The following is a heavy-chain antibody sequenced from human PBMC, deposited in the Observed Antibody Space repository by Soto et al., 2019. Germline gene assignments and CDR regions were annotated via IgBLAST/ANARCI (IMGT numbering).Heavy chain of an antibody. CDR2: IRSNANSYAT. CDR3: TRPAFCSGGSCYSSGDY. Sequence: EVQLVESGGGLVQPGGSLKLSCAASGFTFSGSAMHWVRQASGKGLEWGGRIRSNANSYATAYAASVKGRFTISRDDSKHTAYLQMNSLKTEDTAVYYCTRPAFCSGGSCYSSGDYWGQGTLVTVSS. CDR1: GFTFSGSA. J-gene: IGHJ4*02. V-gene: IGHV3-73*01. D-gene: IGHD2-15*01.